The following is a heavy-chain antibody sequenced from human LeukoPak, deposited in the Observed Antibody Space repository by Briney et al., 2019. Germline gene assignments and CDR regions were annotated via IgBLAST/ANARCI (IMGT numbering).Heavy chain of an antibody. CDR3: AREDRRDGYKRFNY. CDR2: IYYSGST. CDR1: GGSISSGDYY. V-gene: IGHV4-30-4*08. D-gene: IGHD5-24*01. J-gene: IGHJ4*02. Sequence: SETLSLTCTVSGGSISSGDYYWSWIRQPPGKGLEWIGYIYYSGSTYCNPSLKSRVTISVDTSKNQFSLKLSSVTAADTAVYYCAREDRRDGYKRFNYWGQGTLVTVSS.